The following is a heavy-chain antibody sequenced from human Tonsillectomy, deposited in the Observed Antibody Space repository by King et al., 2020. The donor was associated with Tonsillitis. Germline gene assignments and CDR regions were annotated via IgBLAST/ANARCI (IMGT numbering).Heavy chain of an antibody. CDR3: ARYSRYFDY. CDR2: IIPIFRAP. V-gene: IGHV1-69*12. CDR1: GGSFSDYG. Sequence: QLVQSGAEVKKPGSSVKVSCKASGGSFSDYGITWVRQAPGQGLEWMGDIIPIFRAPNYAQPFQGRLAITADESTSTAYMELSSLRSDDTAVYFCARYSRYFDYWGQGTLVTVSS. D-gene: IGHD6-13*01. J-gene: IGHJ4*02.